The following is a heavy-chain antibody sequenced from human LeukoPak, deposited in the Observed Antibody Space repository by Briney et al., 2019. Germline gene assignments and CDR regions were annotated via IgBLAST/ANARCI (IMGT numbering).Heavy chain of an antibody. D-gene: IGHD6-13*01. CDR2: INHSGST. CDR1: GGSFSGYY. J-gene: IGHJ4*02. CDR3: ASILGSSLVVHFGY. Sequence: SETLSLTCAVYGGSFSGYYWSWIRQPPGKGLEWIGEINHSGSTNYNPSLKSRVTISVDTSKNQFSLKLSSVTAADTAVYYCASILGSSLVVHFGYWGQGTLVTVSS. V-gene: IGHV4-34*01.